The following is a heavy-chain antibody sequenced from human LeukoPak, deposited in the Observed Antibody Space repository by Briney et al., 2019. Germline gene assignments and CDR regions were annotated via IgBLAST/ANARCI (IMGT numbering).Heavy chain of an antibody. CDR1: GFSFSTYA. J-gene: IGHJ4*02. CDR2: VSHDTRTK. D-gene: IGHD5-12*01. V-gene: IGHV3-30*10. Sequence: GGSLRLSCAASGFSFSTYAMHWVRQAPSKGLEWVAVVSHDTRTKYYTDSLKGRFTISRDNSKNTLYLQMNGLRTDDTAVYYCARAIVGTENFDYWGQGTLDAVSS. CDR3: ARAIVGTENFDY.